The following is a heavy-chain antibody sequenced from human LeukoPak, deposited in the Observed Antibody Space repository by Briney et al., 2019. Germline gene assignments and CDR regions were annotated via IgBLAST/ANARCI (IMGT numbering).Heavy chain of an antibody. Sequence: SETLSLTCTVSGGSISSSSYYWGWIRQPPGKGLEWIGSIYYSGSTYYNPSLKSRVTISVDTSKNQFSLKLSSVTAADTAVYYCARFAGRSGYVSDDYWAREPWSPSPQ. CDR3: ARFAGRSGYVSDDY. CDR2: IYYSGST. D-gene: IGHD3-22*01. CDR1: GGSISSSSYY. J-gene: IGHJ4*02. V-gene: IGHV4-39*01.